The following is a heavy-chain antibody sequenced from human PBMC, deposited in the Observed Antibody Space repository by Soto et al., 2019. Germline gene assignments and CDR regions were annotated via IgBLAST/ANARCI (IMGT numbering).Heavy chain of an antibody. CDR3: ASGYSSSWYYFDY. V-gene: IGHV3-33*01. CDR2: IWYDGSNK. CDR1: GFTFSSYG. D-gene: IGHD6-13*01. Sequence: QVQLVESGGGVVQPGRSLRLSCAASGFTFSSYGMHWVRQAPGKGLEWVAVIWYDGSNKYYADSVKGRFTISRDNSKNTLYLQMNRLRAEGTAVYYCASGYSSSWYYFDYWGQGTLVTVSS. J-gene: IGHJ4*02.